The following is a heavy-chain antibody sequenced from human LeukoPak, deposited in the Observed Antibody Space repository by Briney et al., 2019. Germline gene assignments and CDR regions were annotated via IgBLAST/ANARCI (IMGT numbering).Heavy chain of an antibody. J-gene: IGHJ6*02. V-gene: IGHV1-18*01. CDR1: GYTFTSYG. Sequence: GASVKVSCKASGYTFTSYGISWVRQAPGQGLEWMGWISAYNGNTNYAQKLQGRVTMTTDTSTSTAYMELRSLRSEDTAVYYCARKYCSGGSCYDRYYYYYGMDVWGQGTTVTVSS. CDR2: ISAYNGNT. D-gene: IGHD2-15*01. CDR3: ARKYCSGGSCYDRYYYYYGMDV.